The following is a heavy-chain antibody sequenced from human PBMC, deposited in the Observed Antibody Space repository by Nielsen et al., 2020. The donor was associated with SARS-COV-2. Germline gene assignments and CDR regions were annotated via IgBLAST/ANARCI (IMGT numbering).Heavy chain of an antibody. CDR2: ISYDGSNK. D-gene: IGHD6-19*01. V-gene: IGHV3-30*03. CDR1: GFTFSSYG. CDR3: ARGGGSSGWFDP. Sequence: GESLKISCAASGFTFSSYGMHWVRQAPGKGLEWVAVISYDGSNKYYADSVKGRFTISRDNSKNTLYLQMNSLRAADTAVYYCARGGGSSGWFDPWGQGTLVTVSS. J-gene: IGHJ5*02.